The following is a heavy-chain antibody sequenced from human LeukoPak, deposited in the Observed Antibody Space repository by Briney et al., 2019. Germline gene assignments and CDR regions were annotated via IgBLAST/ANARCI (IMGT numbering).Heavy chain of an antibody. CDR2: ISSYGDST. V-gene: IGHV3-64*02. CDR3: ARGNRGNYYYGMDV. J-gene: IGHJ6*02. CDR1: GFTFSSYA. Sequence: SGGSLRLSCAASGFTFSSYAMHWVRQAPGKGLEYVSAISSYGDSTCYADSVKGRFTISRDNSKKTLYLEMGSLRAEDMAVYYCARGNRGNYYYGMDVWGQGTTVTVSS.